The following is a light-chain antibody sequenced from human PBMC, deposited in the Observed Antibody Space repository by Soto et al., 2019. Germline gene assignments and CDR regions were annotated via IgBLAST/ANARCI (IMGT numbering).Light chain of an antibody. V-gene: IGKV1-39*01. CDR2: AAS. Sequence: DIQMTQSPSSLSASVGDRVTITCRTSHTITVYLNWYQQKPGKAPKLLIYAASSSQSGVPSRFSGSGSGTDFTLTLSSLQPDDSATYYCQQTYSIPLTFGQGTKVEIK. CDR1: HTITVY. CDR3: QQTYSIPLT. J-gene: IGKJ1*01.